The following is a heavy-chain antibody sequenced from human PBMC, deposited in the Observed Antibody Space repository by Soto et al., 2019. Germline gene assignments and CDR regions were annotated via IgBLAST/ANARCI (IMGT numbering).Heavy chain of an antibody. CDR1: GFTFKSYT. V-gene: IGHV3-30-3*01. D-gene: IGHD3-10*02. CDR3: VGASMWTGKGLEY. J-gene: IGHJ4*02. CDR2: ISYDGSNK. Sequence: GGSLRLSCATSGFTFKSYTLHWVRQTPGRGLQWVAVISYDGSNKYYADSVRGRFTISRDNSNSTLYLQMNSLRADDSAVYYCVGASMWTGKGLEYWGQGALVTVSS.